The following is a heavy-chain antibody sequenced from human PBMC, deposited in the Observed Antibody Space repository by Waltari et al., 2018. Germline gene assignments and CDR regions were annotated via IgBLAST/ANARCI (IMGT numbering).Heavy chain of an antibody. CDR2: IYYSGST. Sequence: KESGPTLVKPTQTLTLTCTFSGFSLSTSGVGVGWIRQPPGKGLDWIGSIYYSGSTYYNPSPKSRVTISVDTSKNQFSLKLSSVTAADTAVYYCARRGIAAAGHYYYYYMDVWGKGTTVTVSS. V-gene: IGHV4-39*01. D-gene: IGHD6-13*01. CDR3: ARRGIAAAGHYYYYYMDV. J-gene: IGHJ6*03. CDR1: GFSLSTSGVG.